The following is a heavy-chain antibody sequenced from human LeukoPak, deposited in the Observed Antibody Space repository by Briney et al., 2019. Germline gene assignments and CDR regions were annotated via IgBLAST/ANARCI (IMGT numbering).Heavy chain of an antibody. CDR2: MNPSSGNT. V-gene: IGHV1-8*02. Sequence: GASVKVSCKASGYTFTGHYMHWVRQAPGQGLEWMGWMNPSSGNTGYAQRFQGRVTMTRDTSINTAYLELSSLRSEDTAVYYCASHTYYYSSGSFAYWGQGTLVTVSS. CDR1: GYTFTGHY. CDR3: ASHTYYYSSGSFAY. D-gene: IGHD3-10*01. J-gene: IGHJ4*02.